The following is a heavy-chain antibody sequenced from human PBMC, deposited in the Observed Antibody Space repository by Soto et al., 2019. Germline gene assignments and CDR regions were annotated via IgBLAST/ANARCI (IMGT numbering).Heavy chain of an antibody. J-gene: IGHJ4*02. V-gene: IGHV4-34*01. CDR1: GGSFSGYY. Sequence: TLSLTCAVYGGSFSGYYWSWIRQPPGKGLEWIGEINHSGSTNYNPSLKSRVTISVDTSKNQFSLKLSSVTTADTAVYYCARIVTYYYGSGSYYVYFDYWGQGTLVTVSS. CDR3: ARIVTYYYGSGSYYVYFDY. CDR2: INHSGST. D-gene: IGHD3-10*01.